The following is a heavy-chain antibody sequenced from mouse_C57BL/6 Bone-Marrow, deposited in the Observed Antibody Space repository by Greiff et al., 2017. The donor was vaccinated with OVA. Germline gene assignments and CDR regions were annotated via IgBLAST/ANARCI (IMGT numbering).Heavy chain of an antibody. J-gene: IGHJ2*01. Sequence: QVQLQQSGAELVRPGASVTLSCKASGYTFTDYEMHWVKQTPVHGLEWIGAIDPETGGTAYNQKFKGKAILTADKSSSTAYMELSSLTSEDSAVYYCARWNYYWGQGTTLTVSS. V-gene: IGHV1-15*01. CDR3: ARWNYY. CDR1: GYTFTDYE. CDR2: IDPETGGT.